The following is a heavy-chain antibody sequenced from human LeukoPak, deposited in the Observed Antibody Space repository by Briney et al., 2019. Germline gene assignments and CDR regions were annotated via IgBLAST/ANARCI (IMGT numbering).Heavy chain of an antibody. CDR3: ARTGRDGYSRAGY. D-gene: IGHD5-24*01. V-gene: IGHV3-21*01. Sequence: PGGSLRLSCAASGFTFSSYSMNWVRQAPGKGLEWVSSISSSSSSYIYYADSVKGRFTISRDNAKNSLYLQMNSLRAEDTAVYYCARTGRDGYSRAGYWGQGTLVTVSS. CDR2: ISSSSSSYI. J-gene: IGHJ4*02. CDR1: GFTFSSYS.